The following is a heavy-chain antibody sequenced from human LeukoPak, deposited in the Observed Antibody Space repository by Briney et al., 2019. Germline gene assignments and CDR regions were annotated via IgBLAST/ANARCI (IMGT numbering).Heavy chain of an antibody. D-gene: IGHD6-19*01. CDR2: ISAYSGST. Sequence: GASVKVSCKASGYTFTSFYITWVRQAPGHGLEWLGWISAYSGSTIYAQKFQGRVTMTIDRSTNTAYMDLRSLRYDDTAVYWCTRGYGGWPTYIDYWGQGSLVIVSS. V-gene: IGHV1-18*01. J-gene: IGHJ4*02. CDR3: TRGYGGWPTYIDY. CDR1: GYTFTSFY.